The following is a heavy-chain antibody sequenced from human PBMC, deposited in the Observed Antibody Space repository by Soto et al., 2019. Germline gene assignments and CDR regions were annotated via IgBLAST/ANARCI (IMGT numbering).Heavy chain of an antibody. D-gene: IGHD4-17*01. CDR2: IYSRGST. CDR3: ARRLEPAYGDWHDFDY. CDR1: GGSITRGDSY. J-gene: IGHJ4*02. Sequence: QVHLQESGPGLVRPSQTMSLTCTVSGGSITRGDSYWSWIRQPPGKGLEWIGYIYSRGSTYYNPSLRSRVTISIGTSKNQFSLRLSSVPAADTAVYYCARRLEPAYGDWHDFDYWGQGTLLTVSS. V-gene: IGHV4-30-4*01.